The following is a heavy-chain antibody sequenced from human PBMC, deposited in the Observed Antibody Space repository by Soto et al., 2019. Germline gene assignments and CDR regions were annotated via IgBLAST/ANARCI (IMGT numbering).Heavy chain of an antibody. CDR2: ISNKGINK. V-gene: IGHV3-30-3*01. CDR3: AREWSISVGAPGY. J-gene: IGHJ4*02. CDR1: GFTFSSYT. Sequence: QVQLVESGGGVVQPGRSLRLSCAASGFTFSSYTMYWVREGPGKGREWVSGISNKGINKDYADAVKGRFIVSRDNAKNTLNLKINSLRRDDSAIYYCAREWSISVGAPGYWGQGTLVTVSS. D-gene: IGHD6-19*01.